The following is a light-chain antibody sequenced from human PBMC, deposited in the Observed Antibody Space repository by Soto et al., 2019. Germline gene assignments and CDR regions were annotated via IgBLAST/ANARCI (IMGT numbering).Light chain of an antibody. Sequence: DIQMTQSPSTLSAYVGGRVTITCRASQSISSWLAWYQQKPGKAPKLLIYKASSLESGVPSRFSGRGSGTEFTLTISSLQPDDFATYYCQQYDSYRRTFGQGTKVEIK. J-gene: IGKJ1*01. CDR2: KAS. CDR1: QSISSW. CDR3: QQYDSYRRT. V-gene: IGKV1-5*03.